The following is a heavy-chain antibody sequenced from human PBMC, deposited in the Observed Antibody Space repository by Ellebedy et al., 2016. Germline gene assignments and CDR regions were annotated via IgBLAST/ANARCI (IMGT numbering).Heavy chain of an antibody. D-gene: IGHD3-22*01. CDR1: GYTFTSYA. CDR2: INAGNGNT. V-gene: IGHV1-3*01. CDR3: ARSRVVTTPGWWFDP. Sequence: ASVKVSCKASGYTFTSYAMHWVRQAPGQRLEWMGWINAGNGNTKYSQKFQGRVTITRDTSASTAYMELSSLRSDDTAVYYCARSRVVTTPGWWFDPWGQGTLVTVSS. J-gene: IGHJ5*02.